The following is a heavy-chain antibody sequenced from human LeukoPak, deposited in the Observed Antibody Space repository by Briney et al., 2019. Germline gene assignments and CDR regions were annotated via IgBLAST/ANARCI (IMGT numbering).Heavy chain of an antibody. J-gene: IGHJ6*02. D-gene: IGHD3-22*01. CDR1: GFTFSSYG. CDR3: ARDLSPITTCMDV. V-gene: IGHV3-33*01. CDR2: IWYDGSNK. Sequence: GGSLRLSCAASGFTFSSYGMHWVRQAPGRGLEWVAVIWYDGSNKYYADSVKSRFTISRDNSKNTLYLQMNSLRAEDTAVYYCARDLSPITTCMDVWGQGTTVTVSS.